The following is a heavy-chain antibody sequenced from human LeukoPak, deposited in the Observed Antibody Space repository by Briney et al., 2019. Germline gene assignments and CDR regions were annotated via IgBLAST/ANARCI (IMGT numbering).Heavy chain of an antibody. CDR1: GFTFSSYN. CDR2: ISSSSSYI. J-gene: IGHJ4*02. V-gene: IGHV3-21*01. Sequence: GGSLRLSCAASGFTFSSYNMTWVRQAPGKGLEWVSSISSSSSYIYYADSVKGRFTISRDNAKNSLYLQMNSLRAEDTAVYYCARAEDLYYYDSSGYYGSIDYWGQGTLVTVSS. CDR3: ARAEDLYYYDSSGYYGSIDY. D-gene: IGHD3-22*01.